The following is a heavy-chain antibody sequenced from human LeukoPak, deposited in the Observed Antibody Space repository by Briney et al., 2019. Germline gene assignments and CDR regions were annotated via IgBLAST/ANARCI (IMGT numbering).Heavy chain of an antibody. CDR2: INPDSGGT. CDR1: GYTFTDSY. V-gene: IGHV1-2*02. CDR3: ARAAAAAMANYFDY. Sequence: ASVKVSCKASGYTFTDSYIHWVRQAPGQGLEWKGWINPDSGGTSYAQKFQDRVTMTRDTSISTAYMELSSLRSDDTAVYYCARAAAAAMANYFDYWGQGALVTVAS. D-gene: IGHD2-2*01. J-gene: IGHJ4*02.